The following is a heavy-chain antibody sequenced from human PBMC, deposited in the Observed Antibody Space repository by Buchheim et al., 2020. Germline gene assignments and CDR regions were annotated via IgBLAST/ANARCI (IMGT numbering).Heavy chain of an antibody. J-gene: IGHJ6*02. Sequence: EVQLVESGGGLVQPGGSLRLSCAASGFTFSSYSMNWVRQAPGKGLEWVSYISSSSSTIYYADSVKGRFTLSRDNAKNSLYLQMNSLRDEDTAVYYCARDAGYCISTSCFSYYYYYGMDVWGQGTT. D-gene: IGHD2-2*01. V-gene: IGHV3-48*02. CDR2: ISSSSSTI. CDR3: ARDAGYCISTSCFSYYYYYGMDV. CDR1: GFTFSSYS.